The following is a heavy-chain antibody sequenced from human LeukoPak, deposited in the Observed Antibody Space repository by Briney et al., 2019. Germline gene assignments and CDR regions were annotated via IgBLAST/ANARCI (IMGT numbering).Heavy chain of an antibody. CDR2: ISSSSSYI. J-gene: IGHJ5*02. Sequence: GGSLRLSCAASGFTFSSYSMNWVRQAPGKGLEWVSSISSSSSYIYYADSVKGRFTISRDNAKNSLYLQMNSLRAEDTAVYYCARDRLLWFGELWSWFDPWGQGTLVTVSS. CDR3: ARDRLLWFGELWSWFDP. CDR1: GFTFSSYS. V-gene: IGHV3-21*01. D-gene: IGHD3-10*01.